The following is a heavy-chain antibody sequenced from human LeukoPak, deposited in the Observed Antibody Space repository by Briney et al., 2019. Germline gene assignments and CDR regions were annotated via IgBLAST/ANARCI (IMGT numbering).Heavy chain of an antibody. D-gene: IGHD5-24*01. CDR2: LNPSGGSS. CDR3: ASVYKHGMDV. Sequence: GASVKVSCKASGYTVTSYYMHWVRQAPGQGLEWMAILNPSGGSSNYAQKFQGRATLTRATSTGTVYMELSSLRPEDTAVYYCASVYKHGMDVWGQGTTVIVSS. CDR1: GYTVTSYY. V-gene: IGHV1-46*01. J-gene: IGHJ6*02.